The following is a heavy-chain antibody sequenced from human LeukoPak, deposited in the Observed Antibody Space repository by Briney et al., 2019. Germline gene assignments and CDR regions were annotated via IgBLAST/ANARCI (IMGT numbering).Heavy chain of an antibody. CDR3: ARSAPSVTSYYFDS. Sequence: PSETLSLTCTVSGDSISRYYWSWIRQPAGKGLEWIGRFYTIGSTNYNPSLKSRVTMSLDTSKNQFSLTLNSVTDADTAVYYCARSAPSVTSYYFDSWGQGTLVTVSS. D-gene: IGHD4-17*01. CDR1: GDSISRYY. CDR2: FYTIGST. J-gene: IGHJ4*02. V-gene: IGHV4-4*07.